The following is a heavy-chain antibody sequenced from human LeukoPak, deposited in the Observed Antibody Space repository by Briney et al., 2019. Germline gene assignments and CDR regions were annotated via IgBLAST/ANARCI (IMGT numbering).Heavy chain of an antibody. CDR3: ARRIALYYGDYVWYFDV. V-gene: IGHV4-34*01. CDR2: INHSGST. D-gene: IGHD4-17*01. Sequence: SETLSLTCAVYGGSFSGYYWSWLRQPAGQGLEWVGEINHSGSTHYNQSLKSRVTISVDPSKKQFPLKISSVTAADTAVYYCARRIALYYGDYVWYFDVWGRGTLVTVSS. CDR1: GGSFSGYY. J-gene: IGHJ2*01.